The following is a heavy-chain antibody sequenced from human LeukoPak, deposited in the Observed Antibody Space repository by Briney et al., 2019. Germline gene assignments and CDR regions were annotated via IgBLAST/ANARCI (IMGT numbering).Heavy chain of an antibody. J-gene: IGHJ4*02. Sequence: GGSLRLSCAASRFTYSSYSMNWVRQAPGKGLEWVSYISSSGSTIYYADSVKGRFTISRDNAKNSLYLQMNSLRAEDTAVYYCARAPSYDYVWGSYRYNFDYWGQGTLVTVSS. CDR2: ISSSGSTI. CDR1: RFTYSSYS. CDR3: ARAPSYDYVWGSYRYNFDY. V-gene: IGHV3-48*04. D-gene: IGHD3-16*02.